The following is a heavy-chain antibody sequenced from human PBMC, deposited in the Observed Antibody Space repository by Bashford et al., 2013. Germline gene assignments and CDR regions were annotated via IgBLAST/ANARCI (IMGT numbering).Heavy chain of an antibody. J-gene: IGHJ6*02. V-gene: IGHV1-18*01. D-gene: IGHD3-10*01. CDR2: ISSYIGNI. CDR1: GYRFPRYG. CDR3: ARGLGIYYYDSGQKRDYFAMDV. Sequence: ASVKVSCKASGYRFPRYGISWVRQAPGQGLEWMGWISSYIGNIQYAQKFQGRVTMTTDTSTSTAYMELRSLRSDDTAVYYCARGLGIYYYDSGQKRDYFAMDVWGQGTTVTVSS.